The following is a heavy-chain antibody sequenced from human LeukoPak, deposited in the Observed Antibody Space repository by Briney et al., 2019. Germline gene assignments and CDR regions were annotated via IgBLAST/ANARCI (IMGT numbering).Heavy chain of an antibody. J-gene: IGHJ4*02. CDR2: IYYSGST. Sequence: SETLSLTCTVSGGSISSTNYYWAWIRQPPGKGLEWIGNIYYSGSTYYNASLNSRITMSIDTSKNRFSLRLSSVTAAGTAVFFCARLPERSDLLPSYANSFDWWGQGTLVTVSS. CDR1: GGSISSTNYY. CDR3: ARLPERSDLLPSYANSFDW. D-gene: IGHD3-9*01. V-gene: IGHV4-39*01.